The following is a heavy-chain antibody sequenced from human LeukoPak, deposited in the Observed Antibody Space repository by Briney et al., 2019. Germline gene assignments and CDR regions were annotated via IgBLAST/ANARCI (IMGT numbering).Heavy chain of an antibody. CDR2: ISGSSGMM. CDR1: GFTFSAYS. J-gene: IGHJ6*02. D-gene: IGHD3-3*01. CDR3: TKSVAIYFYYGLDV. V-gene: IGHV3-48*01. Sequence: GGSLRLSCAASGFTFSAYSMNWVRQAPGKGLEWVAYISGSSGMMYYADSVRGRFTISRDNSKNTLFLQMNSLRVEDTAPYYCTKSVAIYFYYGLDVWGQGTTVTVSS.